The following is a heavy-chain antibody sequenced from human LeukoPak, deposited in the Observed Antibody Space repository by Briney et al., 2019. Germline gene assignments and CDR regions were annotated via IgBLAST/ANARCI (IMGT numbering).Heavy chain of an antibody. V-gene: IGHV4-39*07. D-gene: IGHD3-9*01. CDR2: IYYSGST. CDR1: GGSISSSSYY. CDR3: ARDTGYDILAGYSYYFDY. Sequence: SETLSLTCTVSGGSISSSSYYRGWIRQPPGKGLEWIGSIYYSGSTYYNPSLKSRVTISVDTSKNQFSLKLSSVTAADTAVYYCARDTGYDILAGYSYYFDYWGQGTLVTVSS. J-gene: IGHJ4*02.